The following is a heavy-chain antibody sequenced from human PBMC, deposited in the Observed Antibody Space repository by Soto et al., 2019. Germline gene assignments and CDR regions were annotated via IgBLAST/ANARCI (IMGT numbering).Heavy chain of an antibody. Sequence: GGSLRLSCAASEFTFSSYAMTWVRLAPGKGLEWVSSISTSAGNTYYADSVKGRFTISRDNSKNTLYLQMNSLRADDTAVYYCAKSGSHSYFDYWGQGTLVTVSS. D-gene: IGHD1-26*01. J-gene: IGHJ4*02. CDR1: EFTFSSYA. V-gene: IGHV3-23*01. CDR3: AKSGSHSYFDY. CDR2: ISTSAGNT.